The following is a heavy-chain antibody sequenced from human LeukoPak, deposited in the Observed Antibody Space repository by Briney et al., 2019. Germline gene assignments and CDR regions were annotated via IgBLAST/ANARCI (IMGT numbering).Heavy chain of an antibody. Sequence: ASVKVSCKASGYTFTSYDINWVRQATGQGLEWMGWMNPNSGNTGYAQKFQGRVTMTRNTSISTSYMELSSLRSEDTAVYYCARGPLPWELLPGWFDPWGQGTLVTVSS. CDR1: GYTFTSYD. CDR3: ARGPLPWELLPGWFDP. V-gene: IGHV1-8*01. J-gene: IGHJ5*02. D-gene: IGHD1-26*01. CDR2: MNPNSGNT.